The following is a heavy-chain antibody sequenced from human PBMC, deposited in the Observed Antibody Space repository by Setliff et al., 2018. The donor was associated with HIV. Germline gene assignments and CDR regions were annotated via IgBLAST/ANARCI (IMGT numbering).Heavy chain of an antibody. CDR2: IYSTGST. D-gene: IGHD3-10*01. V-gene: IGHV4-4*07. J-gene: IGHJ4*02. Sequence: LSLTCTVSGGSISNYYWSWIRQPAGKGLEWIGRIYSTGSTNYNPSLKSRVTMSIDTSKNQFSLKLNSVTAADTAIYYCAGEFAYWGQGALVTVSS. CDR3: AGEFAY. CDR1: GGSISNYY.